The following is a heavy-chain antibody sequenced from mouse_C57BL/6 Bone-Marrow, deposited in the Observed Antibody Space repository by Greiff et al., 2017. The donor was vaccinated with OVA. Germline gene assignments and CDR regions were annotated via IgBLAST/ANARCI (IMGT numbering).Heavy chain of an antibody. CDR3: AREGIYSGYFDY. Sequence: VHVKQSGPELVKPGASVKISCKASGYTFTDYYMNWVKQSHGKSLEWIGDINPNNGGTSYNQKFKGKATLTVDKSSSTAYMELRSLTSEDSAVYYCAREGIYSGYFDYWGQGTTLTVSS. D-gene: IGHD3-1*01. CDR2: INPNNGGT. CDR1: GYTFTDYY. V-gene: IGHV1-26*01. J-gene: IGHJ2*01.